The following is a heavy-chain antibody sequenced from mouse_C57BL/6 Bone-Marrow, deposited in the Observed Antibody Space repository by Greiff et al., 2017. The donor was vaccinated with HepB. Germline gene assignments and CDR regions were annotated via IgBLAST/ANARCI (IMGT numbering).Heavy chain of an antibody. CDR3: AMGYGSSDGGYFDV. D-gene: IGHD1-1*01. Sequence: VQLQESGPELVKPGASVKISCKASGYAFSSSWMNWVKQRPGKGLEWIGRIYPGDGDTNYNGKLKGKATLTADKSSSTAYMQLSSLTSEDTAVYFCAMGYGSSDGGYFDVWDTGTAVTVSS. CDR2: IYPGDGDT. CDR1: GYAFSSSW. V-gene: IGHV1-82*01. J-gene: IGHJ1*03.